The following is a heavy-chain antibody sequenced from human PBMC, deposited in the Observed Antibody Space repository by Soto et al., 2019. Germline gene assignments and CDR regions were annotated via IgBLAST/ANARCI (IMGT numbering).Heavy chain of an antibody. D-gene: IGHD3-10*01. J-gene: IGHJ3*01. Sequence: SETLSLTCSVSGGSITTSSYNWDWIRQPPGKGLERIGTIYYDGGTSYNPSLRSQVTISVDTSKNHFALKVNSVTAADTAVYYCARFYGNAFDVWGRGTVVTVSS. CDR1: GGSITTSSYN. CDR2: IYYDGGT. V-gene: IGHV4-39*02. CDR3: ARFYGNAFDV.